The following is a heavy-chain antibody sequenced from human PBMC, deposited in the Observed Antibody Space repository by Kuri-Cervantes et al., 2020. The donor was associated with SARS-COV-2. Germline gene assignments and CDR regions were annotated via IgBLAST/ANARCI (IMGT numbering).Heavy chain of an antibody. Sequence: GESLKISCAASGFTYSSLAMHWVRQAPGKGLEWVAVISYDGKKTYYADSVKGRFAISRDNSQNTVSLQMNTLRAEDTGLYFCVRGYSLSGFRGFDPWGQGTLVTVSS. CDR2: ISYDGKKT. V-gene: IGHV3-30*09. CDR1: GFTYSSLA. J-gene: IGHJ5*02. D-gene: IGHD3-10*01. CDR3: VRGYSLSGFRGFDP.